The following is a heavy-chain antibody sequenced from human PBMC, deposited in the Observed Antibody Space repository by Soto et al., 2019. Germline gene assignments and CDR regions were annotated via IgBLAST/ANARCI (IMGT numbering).Heavy chain of an antibody. CDR2: IKNDGTET. CDR3: ARYSGWFIDY. V-gene: IGHV3-7*05. CDR1: GFLFSRHW. D-gene: IGHD1-26*01. Sequence: VQLVESGGDLVRPGGSLRLSWAASGFLFSRHWMTWVRQAPGKGLEWVANIKNDGTETYLVDSVRGRLTISRDNAKNSVYLQMNSLRVEDTAVYYCARYSGWFIDYWGQGTLVTVSS. J-gene: IGHJ4*02.